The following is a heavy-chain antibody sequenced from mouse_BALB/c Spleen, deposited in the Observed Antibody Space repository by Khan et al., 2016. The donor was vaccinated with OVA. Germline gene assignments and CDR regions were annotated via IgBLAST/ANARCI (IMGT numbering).Heavy chain of an antibody. CDR3: AISNYYGSSLYAMDY. CDR2: IGPGSGST. J-gene: IGHJ4*01. CDR1: GYTFTSYW. Sequence: DLVKPGASVKLSCKASGYTFTSYWINWIKQRPGQGLEWIGRIGPGSGSTSYNEMFTGKATLTVDTTSSTAYIQLSSPSSEDSAVYFCAISNYYGSSLYAMDYWGQGTSVTVSS. V-gene: IGHV1S41*01. D-gene: IGHD1-1*01.